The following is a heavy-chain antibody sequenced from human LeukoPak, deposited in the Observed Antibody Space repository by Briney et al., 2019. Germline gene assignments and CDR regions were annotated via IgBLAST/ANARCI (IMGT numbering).Heavy chain of an antibody. J-gene: IGHJ6*03. Sequence: SETLSLTFAVYGGSFSGYYWNWIRQPPGKGLEWIGEINHSGTTNNNPSLRSRVTISVDTSKNQFSLKLSSVTAADTAVYYCAGHIPPGYSSSSIDYYMDVWGKGTTVTVSS. CDR3: AGHIPPGYSSSSIDYYMDV. D-gene: IGHD6-13*01. CDR2: INHSGTT. CDR1: GGSFSGYY. V-gene: IGHV4-34*01.